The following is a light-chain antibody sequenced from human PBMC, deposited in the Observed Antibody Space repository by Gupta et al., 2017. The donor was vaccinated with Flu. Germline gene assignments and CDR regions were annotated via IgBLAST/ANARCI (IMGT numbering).Light chain of an antibody. CDR2: ANN. Sequence: SSELTQDPAVSVALGQTVRITCQGDSLRNSYESWYQQKPGQAPVLLLFANNIRPSGIPDRFSASTSGNTASSTTTIVPAEEEADYDYYSGDTTDNNKLVFGGGTKLTVL. V-gene: IGLV3-19*01. CDR3: YSGDTTDNNKLV. CDR1: SLRNSY. J-gene: IGLJ2*01.